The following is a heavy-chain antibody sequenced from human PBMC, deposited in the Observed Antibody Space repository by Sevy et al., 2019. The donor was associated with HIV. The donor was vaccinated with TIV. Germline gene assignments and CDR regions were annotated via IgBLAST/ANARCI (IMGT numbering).Heavy chain of an antibody. V-gene: IGHV3-23*01. CDR1: GFTFSSYA. J-gene: IGHJ6*02. Sequence: GGSLRLSCAASGFTFSSYAMSWVRQAPGKGLEWVSAISGSGGSTYYADSVKGRFTISRDNSKNTLYLQMNSLRAEDTAVYYCAKVTAAAGSYYYYYGMDVWGQGTTVTVSS. D-gene: IGHD6-25*01. CDR3: AKVTAAAGSYYYYYGMDV. CDR2: ISGSGGST.